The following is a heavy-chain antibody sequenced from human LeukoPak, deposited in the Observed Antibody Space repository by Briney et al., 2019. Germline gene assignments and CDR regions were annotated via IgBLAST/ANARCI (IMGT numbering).Heavy chain of an antibody. D-gene: IGHD5-18*01. CDR3: AHSEDTALVHDAFDI. CDR1: GFSLSTRGVA. CDR2: IYWDDDK. V-gene: IGHV2-5*02. J-gene: IGHJ3*02. Sequence: KVSGPTLVNPTQTLTLTCTFSGFSLSTRGVAVGWIRQPPGEALEWLALIYWDDDKRYSPSLKSRLSITKDTSKNQVVLTMTNMDPVDTATYYCAHSEDTALVHDAFDIWGQGTMVTVSS.